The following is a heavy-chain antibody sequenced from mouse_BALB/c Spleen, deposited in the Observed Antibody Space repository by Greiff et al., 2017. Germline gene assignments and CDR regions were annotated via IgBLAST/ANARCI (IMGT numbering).Heavy chain of an antibody. Sequence: LVKPGASVKISCKASGYSFTGYYMHWVKQSHGKSLEWIGYISCYNGATSYNQKFKGKATFTVDTSSSTAYMQFNRLTSEDSAVYYCARTEGNYGWFAYWGQGTLVTVSA. V-gene: IGHV1S34*01. CDR2: ISCYNGAT. CDR3: ARTEGNYGWFAY. J-gene: IGHJ3*01. CDR1: GYSFTGYY. D-gene: IGHD2-1*01.